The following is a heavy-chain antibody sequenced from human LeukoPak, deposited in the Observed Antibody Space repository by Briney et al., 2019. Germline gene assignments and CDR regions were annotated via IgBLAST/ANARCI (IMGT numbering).Heavy chain of an antibody. CDR3: ARAFGAPTEFDP. V-gene: IGHV1-69*01. Sequence: GASVKVSCKASGGTFSSYAISWVRQAPGQGLEWMGGIIPIFGTANYAQKFQGRVTITADEPTSTAYMELSSLRSEDTAVYYCARAFGAPTEFDPWGQGTLVTVSS. J-gene: IGHJ5*02. CDR1: GGTFSSYA. D-gene: IGHD3-3*01. CDR2: IIPIFGTA.